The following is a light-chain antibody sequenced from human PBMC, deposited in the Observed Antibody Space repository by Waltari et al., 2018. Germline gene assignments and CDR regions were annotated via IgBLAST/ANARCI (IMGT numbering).Light chain of an antibody. J-gene: IGKJ1*01. Sequence: IQMTQSQSSLSASVGDRVTITCRASQVINNYLAWYQQKPGKAPNLLIYNASTLESGVPSSFIGSGSGTDFTLTISCLQPEDFATYYCQQYSNNPLTFGQGTRVEI. V-gene: IGKV1D-13*01. CDR1: QVINNY. CDR2: NAS. CDR3: QQYSNNPLT.